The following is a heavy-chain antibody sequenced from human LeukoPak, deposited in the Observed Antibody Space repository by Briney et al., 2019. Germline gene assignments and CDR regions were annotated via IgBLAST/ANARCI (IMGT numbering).Heavy chain of an antibody. CDR3: AKDLLRGPIGFDY. CDR2: ISGSGSST. Sequence: PGGSLRLSCAASGFTFSTYAMSWVRQAPGKGLEWVSVISGSGSSTYYADSVKGRFTISRDNSKNTLYLQMNSLRAEDTAVYYCAKDLLRGPIGFDYWGQGTLVTVSS. V-gene: IGHV3-23*01. CDR1: GFTFSTYA. J-gene: IGHJ4*02.